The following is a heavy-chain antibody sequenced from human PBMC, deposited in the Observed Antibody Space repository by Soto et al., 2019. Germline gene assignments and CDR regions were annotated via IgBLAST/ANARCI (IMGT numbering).Heavy chain of an antibody. J-gene: IGHJ4*02. CDR2: INHSGST. CDR1: GGSFSGYY. D-gene: IGHD3-16*01. CDR3: ARDWFGVDY. Sequence: PSETLSLTCAVYGGSFSGYYWSWIRQPPGKGLEWIGEINHSGSTNYNPSLKSRVTISVDTSKNQFSLKLSSVTAADTAVYYCARDWFGVDYWGQETLVTVSS. V-gene: IGHV4-34*01.